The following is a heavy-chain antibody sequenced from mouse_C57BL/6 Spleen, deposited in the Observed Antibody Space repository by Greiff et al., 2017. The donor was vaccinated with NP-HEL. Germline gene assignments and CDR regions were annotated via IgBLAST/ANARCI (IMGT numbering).Heavy chain of an antibody. J-gene: IGHJ4*01. D-gene: IGHD4-1*01. CDR1: GYTFTTYP. V-gene: IGHV1-47*01. Sequence: QVQLKESGAELVKPGASVKMSCKASGYTFTTYPIEWMKQNHGKSLEWIGNFHPYNDDTKYNEKFKGKATLTVEKSSSTVYLELSRLTSDDSAVYYCARPGLGDYAMDYWGQGTSVTVSS. CDR2: FHPYNDDT. CDR3: ARPGLGDYAMDY.